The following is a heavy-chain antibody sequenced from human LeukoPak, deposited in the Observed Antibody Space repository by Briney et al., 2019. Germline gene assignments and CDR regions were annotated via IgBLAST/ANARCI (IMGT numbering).Heavy chain of an antibody. D-gene: IGHD3-10*01. Sequence: SQTLSLTCTVSGGSISSGGYYWSWIRQHPGKGLEWIGYIYYSGSTYYNPSLKSRVTISVDTSKNQFSLKLSSVTAADTAVYYCARGRPKVRGVITHWFDPWGQGTLVTVSS. J-gene: IGHJ5*02. CDR2: IYYSGST. CDR1: GGSISSGGYY. V-gene: IGHV4-31*03. CDR3: ARGRPKVRGVITHWFDP.